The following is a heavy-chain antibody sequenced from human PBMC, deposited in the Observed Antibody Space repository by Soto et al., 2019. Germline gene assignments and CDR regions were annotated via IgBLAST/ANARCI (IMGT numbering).Heavy chain of an antibody. CDR3: AKDRSDSGSYYEGYFDY. Sequence: HTGGSLRLSCAASGFTFSSYGMHWVRQAPGKGLEWVAVISYDGSNKYYADSVKGRFTISRDNSKNTLYLQMNSLRAEDTAVYYCAKDRSDSGSYYEGYFDYWGQGTLVTVSS. D-gene: IGHD1-26*01. CDR1: GFTFSSYG. CDR2: ISYDGSNK. V-gene: IGHV3-30*18. J-gene: IGHJ4*02.